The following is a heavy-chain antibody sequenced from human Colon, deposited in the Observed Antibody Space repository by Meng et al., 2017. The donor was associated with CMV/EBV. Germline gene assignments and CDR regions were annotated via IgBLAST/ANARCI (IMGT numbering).Heavy chain of an antibody. Sequence: GESLKISCAASGFTFSSYGMHWVRQAPGKGLEWLSFIRYDGSDAYYADSVKGRFTVSRDNSQNTLYLQMNSLRVEDSAVYYCANSHVSRFLEWLWHDWGQGTLVTVSS. CDR2: IRYDGSDA. V-gene: IGHV3-30*02. J-gene: IGHJ4*02. D-gene: IGHD3-3*01. CDR1: GFTFSSYG. CDR3: ANSHVSRFLEWLWHD.